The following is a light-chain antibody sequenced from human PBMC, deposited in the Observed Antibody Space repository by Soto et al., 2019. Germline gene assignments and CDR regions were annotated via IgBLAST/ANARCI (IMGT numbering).Light chain of an antibody. V-gene: IGKV3-20*01. CDR3: QQYDNSPIT. J-gene: IGKJ5*01. CDR2: GAS. Sequence: EIVLTQSPGILSPSPGERASLSCGASQSISSSFLAWYQQKPGQAPRLLIYGASSRATGIPDRFSGTGSETDFTLTISRLEPEDFAVYYCQQYDNSPITFGQGTRLEIK. CDR1: QSISSSF.